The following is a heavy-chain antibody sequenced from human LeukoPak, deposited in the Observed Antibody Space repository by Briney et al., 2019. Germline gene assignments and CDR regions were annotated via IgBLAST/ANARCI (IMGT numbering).Heavy chain of an antibody. D-gene: IGHD3-22*01. CDR3: AKEEKYYYDSSGYWRY. CDR2: IYSGGST. Sequence: GGSLRLSCAASGFTFSNYAMSWVRQAPGKGLEWVSLIYSGGSTYYADSVKGRFTISRDNSKNTLYLQMNSLRAEDTAVYYCAKEEKYYYDSSGYWRYWGQGTLVTVSS. CDR1: GFTFSNYA. V-gene: IGHV3-23*03. J-gene: IGHJ4*02.